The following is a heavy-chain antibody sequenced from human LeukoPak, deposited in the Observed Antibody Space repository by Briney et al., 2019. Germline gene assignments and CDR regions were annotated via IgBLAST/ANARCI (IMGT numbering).Heavy chain of an antibody. CDR2: IYYSGST. CDR3: ARSAPFTIFGVVYDI. J-gene: IGHJ4*02. CDR1: GGSISSYY. V-gene: IGHV4-59*01. D-gene: IGHD3-3*01. Sequence: SETLSLTCTVSGGSISSYYWSWIRQPPGKGLEGMGYIYYSGSTNYNPSLKSRVTISVDTSKNQFSLKLSSVTAADTAVYYCARSAPFTIFGVVYDIWGQGTLVTVSS.